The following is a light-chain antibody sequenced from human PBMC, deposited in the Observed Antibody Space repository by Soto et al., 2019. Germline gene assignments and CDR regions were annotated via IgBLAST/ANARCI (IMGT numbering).Light chain of an antibody. Sequence: QSALTQPPSASGTPGQRVTISCSGSSSNIGRNTVNWYQQLPGTAPKLLIYTNNQRPSGVPDRFSGSKSGTSASLAISGLQSEDEADYYCAPWDDSLNGVVFGGGTQLTVL. CDR3: APWDDSLNGVV. CDR2: TNN. CDR1: SSNIGRNT. J-gene: IGLJ2*01. V-gene: IGLV1-44*01.